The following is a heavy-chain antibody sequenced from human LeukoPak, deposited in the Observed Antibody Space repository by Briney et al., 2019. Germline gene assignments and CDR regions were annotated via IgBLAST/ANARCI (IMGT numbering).Heavy chain of an antibody. V-gene: IGHV3-7*01. CDR3: ARGPWFWFGELSVDYGMDV. CDR1: GFTFSSYW. J-gene: IGHJ6*02. D-gene: IGHD3-10*01. Sequence: PGGSLRLSCAACGFTFSSYWMSWVRQAPGKGLEWVANIKHDGSEKYYVDSVKGRFTFSRDNAENSLYLQVKSLRAEDAPVFLCARGPWFWFGELSVDYGMDVWGQGTTVTVSS. CDR2: IKHDGSEK.